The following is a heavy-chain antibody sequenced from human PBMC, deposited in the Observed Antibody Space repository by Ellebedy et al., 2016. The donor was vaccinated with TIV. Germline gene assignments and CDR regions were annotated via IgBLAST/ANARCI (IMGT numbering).Heavy chain of an antibody. CDR1: GFTFSSYG. CDR3: TRDSPYNSGSYSLDAFDI. CDR2: IWYDGSNK. D-gene: IGHD3-10*01. J-gene: IGHJ3*02. Sequence: PGGSLRLSCAASGFTFSSYGMHWVRQAPGKGLEWVAVIWYDGSNKYYADSVKGRFTISRDNSKNTLYLQMNSLRAEDTAVYYCTRDSPYNSGSYSLDAFDIWGQGTMVTVSS. V-gene: IGHV3-33*01.